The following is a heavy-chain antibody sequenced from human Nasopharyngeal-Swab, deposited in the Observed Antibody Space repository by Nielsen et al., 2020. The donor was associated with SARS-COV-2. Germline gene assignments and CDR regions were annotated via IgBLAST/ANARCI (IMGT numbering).Heavy chain of an antibody. J-gene: IGHJ6*02. V-gene: IGHV3-33*01. Sequence: GGSLRLSCAASGFTFSNYGMHWVRQAPGKGLEWLAVIWYDGSNKYYADSVKGRFTISRDNSKNTVYLQMNSLRTEDTAVYYCARDDIGYYYGMDVWGQGTTVTVSS. CDR1: GFTFSNYG. CDR3: ARDDIGYYYGMDV. D-gene: IGHD5-12*01. CDR2: IWYDGSNK.